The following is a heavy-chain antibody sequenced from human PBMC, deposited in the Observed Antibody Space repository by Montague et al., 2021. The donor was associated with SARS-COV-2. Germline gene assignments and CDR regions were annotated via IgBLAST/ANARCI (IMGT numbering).Heavy chain of an antibody. CDR2: IYYSGST. Sequence: SETLSLTCTVSGGSVSTSTYFWSWIRQPPGKGLEWIGNIYYSGSTNSNPSLKSRVIISVDTSKNQVSLKLSSVTAADTAVYYCASDPWRITIFGVVTRYGMDVWGQGTTVTVSS. CDR1: GGSVSTSTYF. J-gene: IGHJ6*02. CDR3: ASDPWRITIFGVVTRYGMDV. V-gene: IGHV4-61*01. D-gene: IGHD3-3*01.